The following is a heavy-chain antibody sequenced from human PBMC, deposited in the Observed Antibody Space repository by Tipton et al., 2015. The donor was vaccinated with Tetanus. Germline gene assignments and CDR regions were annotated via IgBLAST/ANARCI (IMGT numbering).Heavy chain of an antibody. V-gene: IGHV4-30-4*01. CDR3: ARDHGITWGGMGYYYGMDV. CDR2: VHFTGST. J-gene: IGHJ6*02. Sequence: TLSLTCTVSGDSISSGDYYWSWIRQPPGKALEWIGYVHFTGSTFYNPSLESRLTISIDTSNNQFSLDLKSLTAADTAVYYCARDHGITWGGMGYYYGMDVWGQGTTVTVSS. CDR1: GDSISSGDYY. D-gene: IGHD3-16*01.